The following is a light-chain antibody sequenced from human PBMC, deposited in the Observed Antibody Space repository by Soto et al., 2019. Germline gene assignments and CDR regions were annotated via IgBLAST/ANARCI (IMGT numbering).Light chain of an antibody. Sequence: EIVMTQSPATLSVSAGERVTLSCRASESLSTYLAWYQQKPGQAPRLLIYGASTRATGVPARFSGSGSATDFTLTISSLQSEDSAVYYCQSYNDWPFSFGQGTKLQIK. CDR1: ESLSTY. CDR2: GAS. V-gene: IGKV3-15*01. CDR3: QSYNDWPFS. J-gene: IGKJ2*01.